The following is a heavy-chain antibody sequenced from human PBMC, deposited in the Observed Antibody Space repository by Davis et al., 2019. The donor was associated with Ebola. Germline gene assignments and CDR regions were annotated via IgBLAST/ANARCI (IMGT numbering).Heavy chain of an antibody. D-gene: IGHD5-18*01. CDR2: ISYDGSNK. Sequence: GESLKISCAASGFTFSSYAMHWVRQAPGKGLEWVAVISYDGSNKYYADSVKGRFTISRDNSKNTLYLQMGSLRAEDMAVYYCARVGDSYGRDEYFDYWGQGTLVTVSS. CDR3: ARVGDSYGRDEYFDY. J-gene: IGHJ4*02. CDR1: GFTFSSYA. V-gene: IGHV3-30*14.